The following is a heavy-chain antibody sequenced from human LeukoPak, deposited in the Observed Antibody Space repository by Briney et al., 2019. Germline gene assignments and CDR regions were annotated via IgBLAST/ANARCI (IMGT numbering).Heavy chain of an antibody. CDR1: GFTFNTYS. Sequence: GGSLRLSCAASGFTFNTYSMHWIRQAPGRWLEWVAFIRSDGSNENYADSVKDRFTISRDNSKNTLYLQMNSLRVEDTGVYYCATLSLNWNYNHYFDFWGQGTLVTISS. D-gene: IGHD1-7*01. V-gene: IGHV3-30*02. J-gene: IGHJ4*02. CDR3: ATLSLNWNYNHYFDF. CDR2: IRSDGSNE.